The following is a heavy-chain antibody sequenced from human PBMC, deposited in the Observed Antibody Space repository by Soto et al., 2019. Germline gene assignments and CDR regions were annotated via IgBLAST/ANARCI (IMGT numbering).Heavy chain of an antibody. CDR3: VTDLWDLRVY. J-gene: IGHJ4*02. CDR1: GFTFSHYW. D-gene: IGHD1-26*01. Sequence: EVQLVESGGGLVQPGGSLRLSCAASGFTFSHYWMGWVRQAPGRGLEWVANINPDGSETYFVDSVEGRFTISRDNAKNSLHLQMNSLTFEDTALYYCVTDLWDLRVYCGQGTLVTVSS. CDR2: INPDGSET. V-gene: IGHV3-7*05.